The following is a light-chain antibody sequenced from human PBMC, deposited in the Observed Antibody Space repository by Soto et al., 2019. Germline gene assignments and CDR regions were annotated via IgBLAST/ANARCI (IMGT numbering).Light chain of an antibody. J-gene: IGKJ3*01. Sequence: EIVLTQSPGTLSLSPGERATLSCRASQSVSSSYLAWYQQKPGQAPRLLIYGASSRATGIPDRFRGSGSGRVFTLTISRLESGDFAVYYCQVYSSSPLTFGPWTKVDI. CDR3: QVYSSSPLT. CDR2: GAS. CDR1: QSVSSSY. V-gene: IGKV3-20*01.